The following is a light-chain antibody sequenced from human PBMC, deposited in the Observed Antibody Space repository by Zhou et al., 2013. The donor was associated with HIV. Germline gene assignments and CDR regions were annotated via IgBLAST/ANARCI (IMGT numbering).Light chain of an antibody. Sequence: EIVMTQSPATLSVSPGERATLSCRASQSVSSNLAWYQQKPGQAPRLLMYGISSRATGVSARFSGSGSGTEFTLTISNMQSEDFAVYYCQQYDNWPPFTFGLGPKWRSN. CDR2: GIS. J-gene: IGKJ3*01. CDR3: QQYDNWPPFT. V-gene: IGKV3-15*01. CDR1: QSVSSN.